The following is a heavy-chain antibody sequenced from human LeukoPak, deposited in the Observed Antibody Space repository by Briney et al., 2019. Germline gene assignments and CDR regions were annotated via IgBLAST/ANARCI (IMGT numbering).Heavy chain of an antibody. CDR3: ARDWIRYCGGDCYSGWFDP. Sequence: SETLSLTCAVYGGSFSGYYWSWIRQPPGKGLEWIGYIYYSGSTNYNPSLKSRVTISVDTSKNQFSLKLSSVTAADTAVYYCARDWIRYCGGDCYSGWFDPWGQGTLVTVSS. V-gene: IGHV4-59*01. CDR1: GGSFSGYY. D-gene: IGHD2-21*02. CDR2: IYYSGST. J-gene: IGHJ5*02.